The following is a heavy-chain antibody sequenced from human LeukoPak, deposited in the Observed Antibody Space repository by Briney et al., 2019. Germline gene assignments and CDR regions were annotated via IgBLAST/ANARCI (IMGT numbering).Heavy chain of an antibody. D-gene: IGHD3-10*01. CDR3: AKSLFTSAAGSGRASDI. CDR1: GFTFSKFP. Sequence: GGSLRLSCAASGFTFSKFPMGWVRQAPGRGLEWVSAISASGDVTFYADSLRGRFTISRDNSKSTLYLQMNGLRAEDTAVYYCAKSLFTSAAGSGRASDIWGQGTMVTVSS. J-gene: IGHJ3*02. V-gene: IGHV3-23*01. CDR2: ISASGDVT.